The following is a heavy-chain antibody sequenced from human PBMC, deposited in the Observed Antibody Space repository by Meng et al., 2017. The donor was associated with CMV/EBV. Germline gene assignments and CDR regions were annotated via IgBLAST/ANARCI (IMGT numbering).Heavy chain of an antibody. CDR1: GYSISSGYY. V-gene: IGHV4-38-2*02. D-gene: IGHD3-3*01. CDR3: ARCCLGDNYDFWSGYFNYYYYYGMDV. CDR2: IYHSGST. J-gene: IGHJ6*02. Sequence: SETRSLTCTVSGYSISSGYYWGWIRQPPGKGLEWIGSIYHSGSTYYNPSLKSRVTISVDTSKNQFSLKLSSVTAADTAVYYCARCCLGDNYDFWSGYFNYYYYYGMDVWGQGTTVTVSS.